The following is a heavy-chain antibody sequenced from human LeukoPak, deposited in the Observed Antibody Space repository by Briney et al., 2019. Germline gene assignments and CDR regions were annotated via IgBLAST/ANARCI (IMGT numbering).Heavy chain of an antibody. CDR3: AKGITITFDY. Sequence: GGSLRLSCAASGFTFSSYAMSWVRQAPGKGLEWVSAISGGGGSTYYADSVKGRFTISRDNSKNTLYLQMNSLRAEDTAVYYRAKGITITFDYWGQGTLVTVSS. D-gene: IGHD3-10*01. V-gene: IGHV3-23*01. J-gene: IGHJ4*02. CDR2: ISGGGGST. CDR1: GFTFSSYA.